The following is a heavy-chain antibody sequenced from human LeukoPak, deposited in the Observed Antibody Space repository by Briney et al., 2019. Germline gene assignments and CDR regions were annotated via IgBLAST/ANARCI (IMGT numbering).Heavy chain of an antibody. V-gene: IGHV3-64D*06. CDR2: ISSNGGST. CDR1: GFTFSSYA. CDR3: VKGIAVAPGGWFDP. J-gene: IGHJ5*02. Sequence: GGSLRLSCSASGFTFSSYAMHWVRQAPGKGLEYVSAISSNGGSTYYADSVKGRFTSSRDNSKNTLYLQMSSLRAEDTAVYYCVKGIAVAPGGWFDPWGQGTLVTISS. D-gene: IGHD6-19*01.